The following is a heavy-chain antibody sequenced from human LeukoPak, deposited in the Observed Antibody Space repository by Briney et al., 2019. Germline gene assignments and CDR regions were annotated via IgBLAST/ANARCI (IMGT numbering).Heavy chain of an antibody. J-gene: IGHJ4*02. D-gene: IGHD6-19*01. CDR2: ISGSGGST. V-gene: IGHV3-23*01. CDR1: GFTFSSYA. Sequence: GGSLRLSCAASGFTFSSYAMSWVRQAPGKGLEWVSAISGSGGSTYYADSVKGRFTISRDNSKNTLYMQMNSLRAEDTAVYYCSKDDTSSGWYAYFDYWGQGTLVTVSS. CDR3: SKDDTSSGWYAYFDY.